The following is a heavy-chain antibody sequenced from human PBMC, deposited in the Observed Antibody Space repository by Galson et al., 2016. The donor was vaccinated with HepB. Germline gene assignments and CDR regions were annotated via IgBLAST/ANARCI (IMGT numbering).Heavy chain of an antibody. CDR1: GGTIDTYT. CDR3: ARDRAGEHDTSVWDAFEI. CDR2: LIPIVDVG. Sequence: SVKVSCKASGGTIDTYTVSWVRQAPGQGLEWMGRLIPIVDVGNYAQEFRGRVTITADRSTNTVYLELSSLTSEDTAVYYCARDRAGEHDTSVWDAFEIWGQGAKVSVSS. J-gene: IGHJ3*02. V-gene: IGHV1-69*04. D-gene: IGHD3-16*01.